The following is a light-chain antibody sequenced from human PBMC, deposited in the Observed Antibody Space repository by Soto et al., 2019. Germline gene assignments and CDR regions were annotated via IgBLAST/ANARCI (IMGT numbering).Light chain of an antibody. CDR2: AAS. CDR3: QQSYSAPYT. J-gene: IGKJ2*01. Sequence: DLQMTQSPSSLSASVGDRVTITCRASQSIGNYLNWYQQKPGKAPKLLIYAASSLQSGVPSRFSGGGSGTDFILTISSLQPEDFATYYCQQSYSAPYTLGQGTKLEIK. CDR1: QSIGNY. V-gene: IGKV1-39*01.